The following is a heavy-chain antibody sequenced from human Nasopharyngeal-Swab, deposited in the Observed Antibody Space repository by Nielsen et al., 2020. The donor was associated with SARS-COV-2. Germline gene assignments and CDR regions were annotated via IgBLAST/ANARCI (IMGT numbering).Heavy chain of an antibody. J-gene: IGHJ4*02. CDR3: ARRALQDCYFDY. CDR2: ASSDGRNK. D-gene: IGHD2-21*01. Sequence: GGSLRLSCAASGFSFSSYAMHWVRQAPGKGLEWVAVASSDGRNKYYADSVKGRFTVSRDNSKNTLYLQMNSLRAEDTAVYYCARRALQDCYFDYWGQGTLVTVSS. V-gene: IGHV3-30*04. CDR1: GFSFSSYA.